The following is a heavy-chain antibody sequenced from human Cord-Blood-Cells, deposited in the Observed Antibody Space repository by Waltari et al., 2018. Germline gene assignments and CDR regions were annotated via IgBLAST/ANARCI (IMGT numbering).Heavy chain of an antibody. CDR2: IYYSGGT. V-gene: IGHV4-39*07. CDR1: GGSISSSSYY. CDR3: ALTGYYWYFDL. Sequence: QLQLQESGPGLVKPSETLSLTCTVSGGSISSSSYYWGWIRQPPGKGLEWIGSIYYSGGTYYNPSRKSRVTISVDTSKSQFSLKLSSVTAADTAVYYCALTGYYWYFDLWGRGTLVTVSS. D-gene: IGHD3-9*01. J-gene: IGHJ2*01.